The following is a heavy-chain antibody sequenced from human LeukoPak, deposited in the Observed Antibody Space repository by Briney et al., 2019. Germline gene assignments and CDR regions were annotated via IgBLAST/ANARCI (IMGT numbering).Heavy chain of an antibody. Sequence: SETLSLTCTVSGGSISSGDYYWSWIRQPPGKGLEWIGYIYYSGSTYYNPSLKSRVTISVDTSKNQFSLKLSSVTAADTAVYYCARDGDGYELDYWGQGTLVTVSS. CDR1: GGSISSGDYY. CDR2: IYYSGST. D-gene: IGHD5-24*01. V-gene: IGHV4-30-4*01. J-gene: IGHJ4*02. CDR3: ARDGDGYELDY.